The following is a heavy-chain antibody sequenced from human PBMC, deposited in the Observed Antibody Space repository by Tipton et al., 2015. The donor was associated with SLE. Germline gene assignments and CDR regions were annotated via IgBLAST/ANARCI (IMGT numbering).Heavy chain of an antibody. CDR2: ISWNSGSI. D-gene: IGHD1-26*01. J-gene: IGHJ4*02. V-gene: IGHV3-9*01. CDR3: AKDSGSFPSFFDY. CDR1: GFTFDDYT. Sequence: SLRLSCAASGFTFDDYTMHWVRQAPGKGLEWVSGISWNSGSIGYADSVQGRFTISRDDAKNSLYLQMNSLRAEDTALYYCAKDSGSFPSFFDYWGQGTLVTVSS.